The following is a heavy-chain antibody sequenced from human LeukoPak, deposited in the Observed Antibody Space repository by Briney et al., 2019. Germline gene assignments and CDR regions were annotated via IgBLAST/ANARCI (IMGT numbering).Heavy chain of an antibody. Sequence: GGSLRLSCAASGFTFSSYAMSWVRQAPGKGLEWVSAISGSGGSTYYADSVKGRFTISRDNSKNTLYLQMNSLRAEDTAVYYCAKFSATKWSLQWLVPGPGFDYWGQGTLVTVSS. J-gene: IGHJ4*02. V-gene: IGHV3-23*01. CDR2: ISGSGGST. CDR3: AKFSATKWSLQWLVPGPGFDY. D-gene: IGHD6-19*01. CDR1: GFTFSSYA.